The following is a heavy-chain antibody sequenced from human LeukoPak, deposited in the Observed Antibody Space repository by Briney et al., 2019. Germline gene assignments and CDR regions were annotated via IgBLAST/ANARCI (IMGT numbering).Heavy chain of an antibody. J-gene: IGHJ4*02. Sequence: GASVKVSCKASGYTFTSYGISRVRQAPGQGLEWMGWISAYNGNTNYAQKLQGRVTMTTDTSTSTAYMELRSLRSDDTAVYYCARVSDRANHLWFGELLSPNFDYWGQGTLVTVSS. D-gene: IGHD3-10*01. CDR3: ARVSDRANHLWFGELLSPNFDY. CDR1: GYTFTSYG. CDR2: ISAYNGNT. V-gene: IGHV1-18*01.